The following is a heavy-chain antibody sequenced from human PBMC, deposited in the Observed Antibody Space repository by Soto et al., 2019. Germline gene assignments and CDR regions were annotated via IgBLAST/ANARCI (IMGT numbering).Heavy chain of an antibody. CDR2: IYYRGNA. CDR3: ARGGISHWAYFYYMDV. D-gene: IGHD2-21*01. J-gene: IGHJ6*03. V-gene: IGHV4-39*01. Sequence: PSETLSLTCSVSDDSIDRDKYYWGWIRQPPGKGLEWIGSIYYRGNANYNPSLQSRVTISVDTSKNQFSLTLNSVTAADTATYYCARGGISHWAYFYYMDVWDRGTTVTVSS. CDR1: DDSIDRDKYY.